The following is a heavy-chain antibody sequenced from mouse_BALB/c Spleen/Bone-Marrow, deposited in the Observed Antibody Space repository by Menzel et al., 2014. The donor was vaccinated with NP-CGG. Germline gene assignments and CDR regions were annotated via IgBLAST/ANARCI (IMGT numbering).Heavy chain of an antibody. J-gene: IGHJ3*01. V-gene: IGHV14-3*02. CDR3: ASYYYGSSLFAY. Sequence: VQLKESGAELVKPGASVKLSCTASGFNIKDTYMHWVKQRPVQGLEWIGRIDPANGNTKYDPKFQGKATITADTSSNTAYLQLSSLTSEDTAVYYCASYYYGSSLFAYWGQGTLVTVSA. CDR1: GFNIKDTY. CDR2: IDPANGNT. D-gene: IGHD1-1*01.